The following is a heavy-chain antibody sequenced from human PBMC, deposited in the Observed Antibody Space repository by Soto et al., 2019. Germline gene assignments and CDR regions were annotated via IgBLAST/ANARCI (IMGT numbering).Heavy chain of an antibody. CDR1: GYTFTSYG. CDR3: ARVNLVVVVAANNRWFEP. V-gene: IGHV1-18*01. J-gene: IGHJ5*02. Sequence: ASVKVSCKASGYTFTSYGISWVRQAPGQGLEWMGWISAYNGNTNYAQKLQGRVTMTTDTSTSTAYMELRSLRSDDTAVYYCARVNLVVVVAANNRWFEPWGQGTLVTVSS. D-gene: IGHD2-15*01. CDR2: ISAYNGNT.